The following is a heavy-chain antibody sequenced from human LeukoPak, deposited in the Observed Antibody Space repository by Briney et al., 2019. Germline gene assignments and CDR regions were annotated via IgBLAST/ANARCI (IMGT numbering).Heavy chain of an antibody. CDR2: ISSDGNDK. J-gene: IGHJ4*02. CDR3: TTKVIRGNSGDDYDD. CDR1: GGTFSSYG. Sequence: PGGSLRLSCAASGGTFSSYGMHWVRQAPSKGLEWVALISSDGNDKLYGDSVKGRFTISRDDSKSTLYLQMNSLRAEDTAVYYCTTKVIRGNSGDDYDDWGQGTLVTVSS. V-gene: IGHV3-30*03. D-gene: IGHD5-12*01.